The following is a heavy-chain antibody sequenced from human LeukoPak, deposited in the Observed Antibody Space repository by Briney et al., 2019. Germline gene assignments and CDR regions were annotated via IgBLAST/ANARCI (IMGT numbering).Heavy chain of an antibody. CDR3: ARPYYGSGSYPGYYYYMDV. J-gene: IGHJ6*03. CDR2: ISSSGSTI. Sequence: GGSLRLSCAASGFTFSSYEMNWVRQAPGKGLEWVSYISSSGSTIYYADSVKGRFTISRDNAKNSLYLQMNSLKAEDTAVYYCARPYYGSGSYPGYYYYMDVWGKGTTVTVSS. CDR1: GFTFSSYE. V-gene: IGHV3-48*03. D-gene: IGHD3-10*01.